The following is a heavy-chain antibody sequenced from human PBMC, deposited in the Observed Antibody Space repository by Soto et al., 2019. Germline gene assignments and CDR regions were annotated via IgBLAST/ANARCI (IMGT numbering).Heavy chain of an antibody. J-gene: IGHJ6*01. V-gene: IGHV4-30-4*06. CDR1: IRPGDYY. D-gene: IGHD3-22*01. Sequence: IRPGDYYVIWIRQKKRKGLEWIGYIYSSGNTHYNPSFERRIIMSIYTSKNQLSLNVTSVTAADTAIYYCAMCLMTRQLWFTLLFLDWG. CDR2: IYSSGNT. CDR3: AMCLMTRQLWFTLLFLD.